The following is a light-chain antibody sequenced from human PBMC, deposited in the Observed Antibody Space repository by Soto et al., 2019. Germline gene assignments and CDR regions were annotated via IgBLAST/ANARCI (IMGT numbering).Light chain of an antibody. CDR1: QSVGSN. CDR3: QQYGTSPIT. V-gene: IGKV3-20*01. CDR2: GAS. J-gene: IGKJ5*01. Sequence: EIVMTQSPVTLSVSPGEIATLSCRASQSVGSNLAWYQQRPGQAPRLLIYGASTRATGIPVRFSGSGSGTDFTLTISRLEPEDFAVYYCQQYGTSPITFGQGTRLEI.